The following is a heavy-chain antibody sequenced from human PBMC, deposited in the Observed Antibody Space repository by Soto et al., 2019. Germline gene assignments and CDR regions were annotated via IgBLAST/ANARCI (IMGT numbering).Heavy chain of an antibody. J-gene: IGHJ6*02. Sequence: ASVKVSCKASGYTFTGYYMHWVRQAPGQGLEWMGWINPNSGGTNYAQKFQGWVTMTRDTSISTAYMELSRLRSDDTAVYYCAREKGRRYCTNGVCYGPSYYYYGMDVWGQGTTATVSS. CDR3: AREKGRRYCTNGVCYGPSYYYYGMDV. V-gene: IGHV1-2*04. CDR1: GYTFTGYY. CDR2: INPNSGGT. D-gene: IGHD2-8*01.